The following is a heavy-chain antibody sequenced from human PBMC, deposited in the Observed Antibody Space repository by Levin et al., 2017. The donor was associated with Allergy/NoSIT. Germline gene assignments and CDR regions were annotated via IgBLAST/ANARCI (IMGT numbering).Heavy chain of an antibody. Sequence: ASVKVSCKGSGYSFTSYWISWVRQMPGKGLEWMGRIDPSDSYTNYSPSFQGHVTMSADKSISTAYLQWNSLKASDTAMYYCARLFYYYDSSGYSPHFDSWGQGTLVTVSS. CDR2: IDPSDSYT. D-gene: IGHD3-22*01. J-gene: IGHJ4*02. CDR3: ARLFYYYDSSGYSPHFDS. CDR1: GYSFTSYW. V-gene: IGHV5-10-1*01.